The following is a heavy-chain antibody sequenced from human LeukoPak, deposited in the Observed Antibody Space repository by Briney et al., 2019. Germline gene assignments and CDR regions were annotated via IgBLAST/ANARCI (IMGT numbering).Heavy chain of an antibody. CDR2: IIPIFGTA. J-gene: IGHJ4*02. V-gene: IGHV1-69*05. D-gene: IGHD5-24*01. CDR3: ARDIDGLLEMATILGY. CDR1: GGTFSSYA. Sequence: SVKVSCKASGGTFSSYAISWVRQAPGQGLEWMGGIIPIFGTANYAQKFQGRVTITTDESTSTAYMELSSLRSEDTAVYYCARDIDGLLEMATILGYWGQGTLVTVSS.